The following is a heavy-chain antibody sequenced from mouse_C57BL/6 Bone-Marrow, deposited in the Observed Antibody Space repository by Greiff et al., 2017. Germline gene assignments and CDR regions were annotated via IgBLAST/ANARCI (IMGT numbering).Heavy chain of an antibody. CDR2: ISYDGSN. Sequence: EVQLQQSGPGLVKPSQSLSLTCSVTGYSITSGYYWNWIRQFPGNKLEWMGYISYDGSNNYNPSLKNRISITRDTSKNQFFLKLNSVTTEDTATYYCARHYSNLWAMDYWGQGTSVTVSS. J-gene: IGHJ4*01. V-gene: IGHV3-6*01. CDR1: GYSITSGYY. CDR3: ARHYSNLWAMDY. D-gene: IGHD2-5*01.